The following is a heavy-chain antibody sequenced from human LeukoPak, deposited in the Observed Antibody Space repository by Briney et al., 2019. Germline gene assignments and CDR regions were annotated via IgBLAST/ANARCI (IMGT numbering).Heavy chain of an antibody. D-gene: IGHD3-9*01. CDR1: GFTFSSYA. V-gene: IGHV3-23*01. CDR3: AKVYFGPVHWLAPDY. Sequence: GGSLRLSCAASGFTFSSYAMSWVRQAPGKGLEWVSAISGSGGSTYYADSVKGRFTISRDNSKNTLYLQMNSLRAEDTAVYYCAKVYFGPVHWLAPDYWSQGTLVTVSS. CDR2: ISGSGGST. J-gene: IGHJ4*02.